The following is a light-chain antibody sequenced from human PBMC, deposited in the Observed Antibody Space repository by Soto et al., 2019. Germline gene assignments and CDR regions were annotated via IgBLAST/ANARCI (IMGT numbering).Light chain of an antibody. V-gene: IGKV2-28*01. CDR3: MQALQAPRT. J-gene: IGKJ1*01. CDR2: LGS. Sequence: DIVMTQSPLSLPVTPGEPASISCRSSQSLLHSNGYNYLDWYLQKPGQSPQLLIYLGSNRASGVPDRVSGRGPGADFTLNIRRVEAEDVGVYYCMQALQAPRTVGQGTKVEIK. CDR1: QSLLHSNGYNY.